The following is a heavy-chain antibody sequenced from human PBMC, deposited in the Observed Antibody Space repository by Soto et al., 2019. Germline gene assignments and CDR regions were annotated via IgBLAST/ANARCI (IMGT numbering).Heavy chain of an antibody. Sequence: QVQLQESGPGLVKPSQTLSLTCTVSGGSISSGGYYWSWIRQHPGKGLEWIGYIYYSGSTYYNPSLKSRGNKSVDTSKNQFSLKLSSVTGANTAVYYCARVAPPKQELDYWGQGTIATAS. CDR1: GGSISSGGYY. CDR3: ARVAPPKQELDY. D-gene: IGHD6-13*01. CDR2: IYYSGST. V-gene: IGHV4-31*03. J-gene: IGHJ4*02.